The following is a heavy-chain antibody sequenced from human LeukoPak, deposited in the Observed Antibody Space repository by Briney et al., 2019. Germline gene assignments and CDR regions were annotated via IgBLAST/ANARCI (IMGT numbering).Heavy chain of an antibody. V-gene: IGHV3-13*01. CDR3: ARGAYCGGDCYPPYYYDY. Sequence: HPGGSLRLSCAASGFTFRDYTMSWVRQAPGKGLEWVSAIGTAGDTYYPGSVKGRFTISRENAKNSLYLQVNSLRAGDTAVYYCARGAYCGGDCYPPYYYDYWGQGTLVTVSS. D-gene: IGHD2-21*02. J-gene: IGHJ4*02. CDR1: GFTFRDYT. CDR2: IGTAGDT.